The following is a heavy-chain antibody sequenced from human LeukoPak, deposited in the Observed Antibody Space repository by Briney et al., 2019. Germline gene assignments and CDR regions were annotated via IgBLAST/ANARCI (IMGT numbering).Heavy chain of an antibody. CDR2: INSDGSST. V-gene: IGHV3-74*01. Sequence: GGSLRLSCVASGFTFSNYWMHWVRQAPGKGLVWVSRINSDGSSTTYADSVKGRFTISRDNAENTLYLQMNSLRAEDTAVYYCARGYSSSRYLDYWGQGTLVTVSS. CDR3: ARGYSSSRYLDY. D-gene: IGHD6-6*01. J-gene: IGHJ4*02. CDR1: GFTFSNYW.